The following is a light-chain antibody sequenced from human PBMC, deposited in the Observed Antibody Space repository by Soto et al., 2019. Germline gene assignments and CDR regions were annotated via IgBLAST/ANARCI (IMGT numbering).Light chain of an antibody. Sequence: DIQMTQSPCSLSTSVGDRVTITCRASQYINNYLNWYQQKPGKDPKLLIFAAYNLQSGVPSRFSGSGSGTDFTLTISSLQPEDFATYYCQQSYSTPPYTFGQGTKLDMK. V-gene: IGKV1-39*01. CDR2: AAY. CDR1: QYINNY. CDR3: QQSYSTPPYT. J-gene: IGKJ2*01.